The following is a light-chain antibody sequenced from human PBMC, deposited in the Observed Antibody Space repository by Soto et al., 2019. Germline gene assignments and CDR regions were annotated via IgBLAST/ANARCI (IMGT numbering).Light chain of an antibody. Sequence: EIVLTQSPVTLSLSPGERATLSCRASQSVSSSYLAWYQQKPGQAPRLLIYGASSRATGIPDRFSGSGSGTDFTLTISRLETEDFAVYYCQHFGTSTWTFGQGTKVDIK. J-gene: IGKJ1*01. CDR3: QHFGTSTWT. CDR1: QSVSSSY. CDR2: GAS. V-gene: IGKV3-20*01.